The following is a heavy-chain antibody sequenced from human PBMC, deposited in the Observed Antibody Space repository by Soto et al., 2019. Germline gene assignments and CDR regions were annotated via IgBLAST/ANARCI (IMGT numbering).Heavy chain of an antibody. CDR2: IYYTGTT. Sequence: QLQLQESGPGLVKPSETLSLTCSLSGGAISDARFYWGWIRQSPGRGLEWIGSIYYTGTTFFNPPLQSRVTISVDTSENQFSLKLYSVTAADTALYFCARQKWEQPKWFDPWGQGTLFIVSP. D-gene: IGHD1-26*01. J-gene: IGHJ5*02. CDR3: ARQKWEQPKWFDP. CDR1: GGAISDARFY. V-gene: IGHV4-39*01.